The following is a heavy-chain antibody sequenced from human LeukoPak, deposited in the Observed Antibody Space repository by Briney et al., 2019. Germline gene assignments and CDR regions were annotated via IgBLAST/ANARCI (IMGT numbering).Heavy chain of an antibody. J-gene: IGHJ5*02. Sequence: PSETLSLTCAVYGGSFRGYYWSWICQPPGKGLEWIGEINHSGSTNYNPSLKSRVTISVDTSKNQFSLKLSSVTAADTAVYYCARVILAARQYWFDPWGQGTLVTVSS. V-gene: IGHV4-34*01. CDR1: GGSFRGYY. CDR2: INHSGST. D-gene: IGHD6-6*01. CDR3: ARVILAARQYWFDP.